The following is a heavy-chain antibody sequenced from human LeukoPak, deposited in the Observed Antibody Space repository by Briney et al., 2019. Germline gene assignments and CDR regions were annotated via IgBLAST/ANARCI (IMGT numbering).Heavy chain of an antibody. CDR1: GFTVGSNY. CDR3: ARVGIAAAGP. D-gene: IGHD6-13*01. J-gene: IGHJ5*02. Sequence: GGSLRLSCAASGFTVGSNYMSWVRQAPGKGLEWVSVLCSGGGTYYADSVKGRFTISRDNSKNTLYLQMSSLRAEDTAVYYCARVGIAAAGPWGQGTLVTVSS. CDR2: LCSGGGT. V-gene: IGHV3-66*01.